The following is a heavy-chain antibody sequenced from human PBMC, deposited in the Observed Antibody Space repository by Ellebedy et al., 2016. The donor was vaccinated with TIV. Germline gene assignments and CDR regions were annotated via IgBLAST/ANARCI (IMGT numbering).Heavy chain of an antibody. CDR2: MNPDSGNT. Sequence: ASVKVSXXASGYTFTSYDINWVRQATGQGFESMGWMNPDSGNTGYARSFQGRVTMTRDTSISTVYMELSGLRSEDTAVYYCARTMVRGAPAIDYWGQGTLVTVSS. CDR3: ARTMVRGAPAIDY. V-gene: IGHV1-8*01. CDR1: GYTFTSYD. D-gene: IGHD3-10*01. J-gene: IGHJ4*02.